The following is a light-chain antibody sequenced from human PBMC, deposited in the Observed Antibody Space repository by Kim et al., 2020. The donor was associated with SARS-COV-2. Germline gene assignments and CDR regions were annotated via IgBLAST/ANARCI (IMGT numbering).Light chain of an antibody. CDR3: RKFATSPYP. V-gene: IGKV3-20*01. CDR2: DIS. CDR1: QSLPNDH. Sequence: EIVLTQSPGTVSLSPGERATLSCRASQSLPNDHLAGYQQKPGQAPRLLLYDISNRAAGIPDRFSGSGSGRDFTLTVSRLEPEDFAVYFCRKFATSPYPLGLGTKLEI. J-gene: IGKJ2*01.